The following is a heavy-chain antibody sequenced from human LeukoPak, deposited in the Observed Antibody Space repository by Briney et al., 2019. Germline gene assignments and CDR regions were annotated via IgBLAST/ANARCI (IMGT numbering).Heavy chain of an antibody. J-gene: IGHJ4*02. V-gene: IGHV1-18*01. D-gene: IGHD2-2*01. CDR3: ARLLCSRTSCYGYFDY. Sequence: GASVKVSCKASVYTFTSYSISWVRQAPGQGLEWVGWISAYNGNTNYAQKLQGRVTMTTDTSTSTAYMELRSLRSDDTAVYYCARLLCSRTSCYGYFDYWGQGTLVTVSS. CDR2: ISAYNGNT. CDR1: VYTFTSYS.